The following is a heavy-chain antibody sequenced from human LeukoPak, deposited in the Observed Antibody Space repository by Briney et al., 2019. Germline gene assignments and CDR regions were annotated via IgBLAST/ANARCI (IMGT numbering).Heavy chain of an antibody. D-gene: IGHD2-15*01. Sequence: SETLSLTCAVSGGSISSSNWWSWVRQPPGKGLEWIGEIYHSGSTNYNPSLKSRVTISVDKSKNQSSLKLSSVTAADTAVYYCARGDWSCSGGSCKDYWGQGTLVTVSS. V-gene: IGHV4-4*02. CDR3: ARGDWSCSGGSCKDY. J-gene: IGHJ4*02. CDR2: IYHSGST. CDR1: GGSISSSNW.